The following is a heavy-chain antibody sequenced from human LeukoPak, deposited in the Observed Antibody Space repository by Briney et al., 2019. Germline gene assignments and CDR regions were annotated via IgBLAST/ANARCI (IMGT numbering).Heavy chain of an antibody. J-gene: IGHJ4*02. D-gene: IGHD4-23*01. CDR2: IYTSGST. V-gene: IGHV4-61*02. CDR3: ASSTIDYGGTSYY. CDR1: TGSISSGSYY. Sequence: SETLSLTCTGSTGSISSGSYYWRWIRQPPGKGLEWIGRIYTSGSTNYNPSLKSRVTISVDTSKNQFSLKLSSVTAADTAVYYCASSTIDYGGTSYYWGQGTLVTVSS.